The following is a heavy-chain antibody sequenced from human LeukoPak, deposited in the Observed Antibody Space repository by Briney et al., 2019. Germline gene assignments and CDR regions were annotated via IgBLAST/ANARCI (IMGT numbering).Heavy chain of an antibody. J-gene: IGHJ4*02. CDR2: IYPGDSDT. V-gene: IGHV5-51*01. CDR3: ARHVGSSWSFDY. Sequence: PGGSRQISGQGSGSPFTRYWSGGGRQVPGKGGEGMGIIYPGDSDTTYSPSFQGQLTISADKSISTAYLQWSSLKASDTSMYYCARHVGSSWSFDYWGQGTLVTVSS. D-gene: IGHD6-13*01. CDR1: GSPFTRYW.